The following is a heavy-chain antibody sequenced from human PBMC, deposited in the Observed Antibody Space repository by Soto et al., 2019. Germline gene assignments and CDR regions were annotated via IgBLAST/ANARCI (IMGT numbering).Heavy chain of an antibody. V-gene: IGHV3-23*01. Sequence: EVPLLQSGGGLEQPGGSLRLSCAASGFTFSSYGLSWVRQAPGKGLEWVATISNSGGTTYYADSVKGRFTISRDTSKNTLYLQMNSLRADDTAVYYCAKGRDGYGHSPGNWFDPWGQGTLVTVSS. D-gene: IGHD2-2*03. CDR3: AKGRDGYGHSPGNWFDP. CDR2: ISNSGGTT. CDR1: GFTFSSYG. J-gene: IGHJ5*02.